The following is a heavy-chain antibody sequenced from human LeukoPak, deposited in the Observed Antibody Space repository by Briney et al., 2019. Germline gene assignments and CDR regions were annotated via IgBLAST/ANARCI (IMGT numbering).Heavy chain of an antibody. Sequence: GGSLRLSCAASGFTFSSYAVSWVRKAPGKGLEWVSAISGSGGSTYYADSVKGRFTISRDNSKNTLYLQMNSLRAEDTAVYYCAKDTRLGIPTFLDYWGQGTLVTVSS. V-gene: IGHV3-23*01. J-gene: IGHJ4*02. D-gene: IGHD7-27*01. CDR3: AKDTRLGIPTFLDY. CDR1: GFTFSSYA. CDR2: ISGSGGST.